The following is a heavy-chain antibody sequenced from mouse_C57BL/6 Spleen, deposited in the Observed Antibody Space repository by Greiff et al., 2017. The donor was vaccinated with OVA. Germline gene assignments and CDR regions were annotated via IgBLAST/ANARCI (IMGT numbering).Heavy chain of an antibody. D-gene: IGHD1-1*01. CDR3: TRAPGSSLRFAD. J-gene: IGHJ3*01. Sequence: QVQLQQSGAELVRPGASVTLSCKASGYTFTDYEMHWVKQTPVHGLEWIGAIDPETGGTAYNQKFKGKAILTADKSSSTAYMELRSLTSEDSAVYYCTRAPGSSLRFADWGQGTLVTVSA. CDR1: GYTFTDYE. V-gene: IGHV1-15*01. CDR2: IDPETGGT.